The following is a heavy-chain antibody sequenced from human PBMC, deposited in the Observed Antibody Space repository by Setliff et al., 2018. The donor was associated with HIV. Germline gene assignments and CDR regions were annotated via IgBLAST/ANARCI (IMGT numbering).Heavy chain of an antibody. J-gene: IGHJ4*02. D-gene: IGHD3-10*01. Sequence: GGSLRLSWAASGFTISNYWMTWVRQAPGKGLEWVANIKQNGSEKYYVDPVKGRFTISRDNAKNSLYLQMNSLRAEDTAVYYCARLQVVRGVIIGDYYDYWGRGTLVTVSS. CDR1: GFTISNYW. CDR3: ARLQVVRGVIIGDYYDY. V-gene: IGHV3-7*01. CDR2: IKQNGSEK.